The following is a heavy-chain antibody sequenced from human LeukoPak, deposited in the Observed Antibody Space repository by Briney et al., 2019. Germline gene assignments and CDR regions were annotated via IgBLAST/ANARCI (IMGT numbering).Heavy chain of an antibody. CDR2: IIPIFGIA. D-gene: IGHD2-2*01. Sequence: SVKVSCKASGGTFSSYAISWVRQAPGQGLEWMGRIIPIFGIANYAQKFQGRVTITAEKSTSTAYMELSSLRSEDTAVYYCARDRCRSSSTSCYGGNWFDPWGQGTLVTVSS. V-gene: IGHV1-69*04. J-gene: IGHJ5*02. CDR3: ARDRCRSSSTSCYGGNWFDP. CDR1: GGTFSSYA.